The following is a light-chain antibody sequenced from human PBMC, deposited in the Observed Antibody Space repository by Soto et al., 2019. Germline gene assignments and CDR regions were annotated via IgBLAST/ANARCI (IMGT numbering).Light chain of an antibody. J-gene: IGLJ2*01. V-gene: IGLV2-8*01. CDR1: SSDVGGYNY. CDR3: SSYAGTYVV. Sequence: QSALTQPPSASGSPGQSVTISCTGTSSDVGGYNYVSWYQQHPGKAPKLMIYEVSTRPSGVPDRFSGSKSGNTASLTVSGLQAEDEADYYCSSYAGTYVVFGGGTKVTVL. CDR2: EVS.